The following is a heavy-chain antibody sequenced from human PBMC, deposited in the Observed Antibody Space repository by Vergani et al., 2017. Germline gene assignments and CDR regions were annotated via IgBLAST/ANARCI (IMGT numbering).Heavy chain of an antibody. CDR3: ASQVAVAGFEYYFDY. V-gene: IGHV1-69*02. D-gene: IGHD6-19*01. CDR1: GGTFSSYT. CDR2: IIPILGIA. Sequence: QVQLVQSGAEVKKPGSSVKVSCKASGGTFSSYTISWVRQAPGQGLEWMGRIIPILGIANYAQKFPGRVTITADKSTSTAYMELSSLRSEDTAVYYCASQVAVAGFEYYFDYWGQGTLVTVSS. J-gene: IGHJ4*02.